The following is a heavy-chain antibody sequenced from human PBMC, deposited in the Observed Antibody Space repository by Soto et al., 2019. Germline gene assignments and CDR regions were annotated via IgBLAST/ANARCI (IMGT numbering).Heavy chain of an antibody. D-gene: IGHD6-19*01. CDR2: LYWDDDK. J-gene: IGHJ4*02. V-gene: IGHV2-5*02. Sequence: QITLKESGPTLVKPTQTLTLTCSLSGFSLSTNGVAVGWIRQPPGKALQWIALLYWDDDKRYSPFLRSRLTIIKETSKNQVVLTKANMDPEDTATYYCVHSEDAVPGWSLVFWGQGTLVTVS. CDR3: VHSEDAVPGWSLVF. CDR1: GFSLSTNGVA.